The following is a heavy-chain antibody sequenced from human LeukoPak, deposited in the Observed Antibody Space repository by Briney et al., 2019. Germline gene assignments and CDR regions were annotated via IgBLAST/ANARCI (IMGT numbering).Heavy chain of an antibody. CDR2: ISGSGGST. J-gene: IGHJ4*02. V-gene: IGHV3-23*01. CDR1: GITLSNYA. CDR3: AKETWGGVGGY. D-gene: IGHD3-16*01. Sequence: GGSLRLSCEVSGITLSNYAMSWVRQAPGKGLEWVSTISGSGGSTYYADSVKGRFTISRDNSKNTLYQQMNSLRAEDTAVYYCAKETWGGVGGYWGQGTLVTVSS.